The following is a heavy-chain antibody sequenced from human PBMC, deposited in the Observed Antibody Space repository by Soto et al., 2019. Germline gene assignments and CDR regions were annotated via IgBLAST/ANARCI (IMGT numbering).Heavy chain of an antibody. Sequence: GGSLRLSCAASGFTFSSYWMHWVRQAPGKGLVWVSRINNDGSSTSYADSVKGRFTISRDNAKNTLYLQMNSLRAEDTAVYYCVKTGYSSGWGAFDIWGKGTMVTVSS. CDR1: GFTFSSYW. CDR2: INNDGSST. J-gene: IGHJ3*02. CDR3: VKTGYSSGWGAFDI. D-gene: IGHD6-19*01. V-gene: IGHV3-74*01.